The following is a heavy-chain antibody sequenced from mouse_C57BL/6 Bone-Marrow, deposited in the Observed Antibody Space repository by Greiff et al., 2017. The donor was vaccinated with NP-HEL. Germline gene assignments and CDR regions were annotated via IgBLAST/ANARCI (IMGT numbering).Heavy chain of an antibody. J-gene: IGHJ3*01. D-gene: IGHD1-1*01. V-gene: IGHV1-74*01. CDR1: GYTFTSYW. CDR3: AIFYYGSSFAY. CDR2: IHPSDSDT. Sequence: VQLQQPGAELVKPGASVKVSCKASGYTFTSYWMHWVKQRPGQGLEWLGRIHPSDSDTNYNQKFKGKSTLTVDKSSSKAYMQLSSLTAEDSAVYDCAIFYYGSSFAYWGQGTLVTVSA.